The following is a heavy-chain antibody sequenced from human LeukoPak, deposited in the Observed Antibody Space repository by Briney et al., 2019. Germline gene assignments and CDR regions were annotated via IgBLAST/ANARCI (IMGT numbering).Heavy chain of an antibody. D-gene: IGHD2/OR15-2a*01. J-gene: IGHJ4*02. CDR2: IATAGDT. Sequence: GGSLRLSCAASGFTFSNYDMHWVRHATGKGLEWVSAIATAGDTYYPGSVKGRFTISRENAKNSLYLQMNSLRAGDTAVYYCARSLGSTNSIWGQGTLVTVSS. CDR3: ARSLGSTNSI. V-gene: IGHV3-13*01. CDR1: GFTFSNYD.